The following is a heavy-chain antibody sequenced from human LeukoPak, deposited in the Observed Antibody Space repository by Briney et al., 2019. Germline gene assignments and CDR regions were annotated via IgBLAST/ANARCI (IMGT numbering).Heavy chain of an antibody. J-gene: IGHJ4*02. CDR1: GFTFSSYW. D-gene: IGHD2-2*01. CDR3: ARDQRYCSSSSCPWEPFDY. Sequence: PGGSLRLSCAASGFTFSSYWMSWVRQAPGKGLEWVANIKQDGSEKYYVDSVMGRFTISRDNAKNSLYLQMNSLRAEDTAVYYCARDQRYCSSSSCPWEPFDYWGQGTLATVSS. V-gene: IGHV3-7*05. CDR2: IKQDGSEK.